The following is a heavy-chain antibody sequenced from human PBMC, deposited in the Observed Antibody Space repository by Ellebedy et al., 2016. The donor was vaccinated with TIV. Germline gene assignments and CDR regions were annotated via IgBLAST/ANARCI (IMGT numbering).Heavy chain of an antibody. V-gene: IGHV4-34*01. CDR2: INHSGST. CDR1: GGSFSGYY. J-gene: IGHJ4*02. D-gene: IGHD4/OR15-4a*01. Sequence: SETLSLTXAVYGGSFSGYYWSWIRQPPGKGLEWIGEINHSGSTNYNPSLKSRVTISVDTSKNQFSLKLSSVTAADTAVYYCARVWCGATHFDYWGQGTLVTVSS. CDR3: ARVWCGATHFDY.